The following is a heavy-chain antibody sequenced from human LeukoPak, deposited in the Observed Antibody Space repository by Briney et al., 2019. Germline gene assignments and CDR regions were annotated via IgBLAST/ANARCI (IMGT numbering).Heavy chain of an antibody. CDR1: GGSISSSSYY. CDR2: IYYSGST. V-gene: IGHV4-39*07. Sequence: PSETLSLTCTVSGGSISSSSYYWGWIRQPPGKGLEWIGSIYYSGSTYYNPSLKSRVTISVDTSKNQFSPKLSSVTAADTAVYYCARDLIVGATGFDYWGQGTLVTVSS. J-gene: IGHJ4*02. D-gene: IGHD1-26*01. CDR3: ARDLIVGATGFDY.